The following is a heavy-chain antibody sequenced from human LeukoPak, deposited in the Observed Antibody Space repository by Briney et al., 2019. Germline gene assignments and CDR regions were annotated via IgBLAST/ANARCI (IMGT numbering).Heavy chain of an antibody. V-gene: IGHV3-7*01. CDR2: IKQDGSDK. Sequence: GGSLRLSCAASGFAFSNFWMSWVRQAPGKGLEWVANIKQDGSDKYYVDSVKGRFTISKDNAKNSLYLRMDSLRAEDTAVYYCARDRAAMVTGFDYWGQGTLVTVSS. J-gene: IGHJ4*02. D-gene: IGHD5-18*01. CDR3: ARDRAAMVTGFDY. CDR1: GFAFSNFW.